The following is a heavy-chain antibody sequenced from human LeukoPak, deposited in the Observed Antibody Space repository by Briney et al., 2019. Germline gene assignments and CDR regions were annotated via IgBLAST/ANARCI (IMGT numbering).Heavy chain of an antibody. D-gene: IGHD6-19*01. CDR1: GGSISSYY. Sequence: SETLSLTCTVSGTVSGGSISSYYWSWIRQPAGKGLEWIGRIYTSVTTNYNPSLKSRVTMSVDTSKNQFSLKLSSVTAADTAVYYCARGVAVAGPPGYWGQGTLVTVSS. CDR3: ARGVAVAGPPGY. CDR2: IYTSVTT. J-gene: IGHJ4*02. V-gene: IGHV4-4*07.